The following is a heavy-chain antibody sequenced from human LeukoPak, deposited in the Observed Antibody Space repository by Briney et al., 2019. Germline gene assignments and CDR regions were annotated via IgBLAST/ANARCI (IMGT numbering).Heavy chain of an antibody. CDR2: ISAYNGNT. CDR1: GYTFTSYG. Sequence: ASVKVSCKASGYTFTSYGISWVRQAPGQGLEWMGWISAYNGNTNYAQKLRGRVTMTTDTSTSTAYMELRSLRSDDTAVYYCARDIVVVVAATNPFDYWGQGTLVTVSS. J-gene: IGHJ4*02. D-gene: IGHD2-15*01. V-gene: IGHV1-18*01. CDR3: ARDIVVVVAATNPFDY.